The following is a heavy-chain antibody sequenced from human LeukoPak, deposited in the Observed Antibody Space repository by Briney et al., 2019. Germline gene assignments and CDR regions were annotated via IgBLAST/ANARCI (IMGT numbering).Heavy chain of an antibody. J-gene: IGHJ1*01. Sequence: PGGSLRLSCAASGFTFSCYWMHWVRQAPGKGLVWVSRIKSDGSTNYADSVKGRFTISRDNAKNTVSQQMNSLRAEDTGVYYCARAPSEIGGYYPEYFRHWGQGTLVTVSS. CDR1: GFTFSCYW. CDR3: ARAPSEIGGYYPEYFRH. D-gene: IGHD3-22*01. V-gene: IGHV3-74*01. CDR2: IKSDGST.